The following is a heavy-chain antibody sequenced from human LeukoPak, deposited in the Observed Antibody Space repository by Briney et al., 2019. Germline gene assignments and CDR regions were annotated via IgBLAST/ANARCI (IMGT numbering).Heavy chain of an antibody. CDR1: GGSISSYY. D-gene: IGHD5-18*01. CDR3: AGGTYSYGYDY. J-gene: IGHJ4*02. Sequence: SETLSLTCTVSGGSISSYYWSWIRQPPGKGLEWIGYGYYSGRTKYNPSLKSRVTISVDTSNNHLSLRLTSVAAADTAVYYCAGGTYSYGYDYWGQGTLVTVSS. CDR2: GYYSGRT. V-gene: IGHV4-59*01.